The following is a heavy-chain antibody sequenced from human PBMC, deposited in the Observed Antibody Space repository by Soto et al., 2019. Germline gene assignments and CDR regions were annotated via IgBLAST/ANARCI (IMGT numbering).Heavy chain of an antibody. CDR1: GFTFSSYA. V-gene: IGHV3-30-3*01. J-gene: IGHJ6*02. CDR2: ISYDGSNK. CDR3: ARDRLRYNWNDFPYYYYGMDV. D-gene: IGHD1-1*01. Sequence: QVQLVESGGGVVQPGRSLRLSCAASGFTFSSYAMHWVRQAPGKGLEWVAVISYDGSNKYYADSVKGRFTISRDNSKNTLYLQMSSLRAEGTAVYYCARDRLRYNWNDFPYYYYGMDVWGQGTTVTVSS.